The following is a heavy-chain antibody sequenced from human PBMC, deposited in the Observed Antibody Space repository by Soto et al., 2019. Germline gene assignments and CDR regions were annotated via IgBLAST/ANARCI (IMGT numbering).Heavy chain of an antibody. CDR2: ISETGEKI. Sequence: EVQLLESGGDLVQPGGSLRLSCAASGFTFRNYAMGWARQAPGKGLEWVSGISETGEKIYYADSVKGRFTISRDNSKNTLYLQMNSLRDEDTAVYYCAKQVTTGSALYDYWGQGSLVTVSS. D-gene: IGHD1-1*01. CDR1: GFTFRNYA. J-gene: IGHJ4*02. V-gene: IGHV3-23*01. CDR3: AKQVTTGSALYDY.